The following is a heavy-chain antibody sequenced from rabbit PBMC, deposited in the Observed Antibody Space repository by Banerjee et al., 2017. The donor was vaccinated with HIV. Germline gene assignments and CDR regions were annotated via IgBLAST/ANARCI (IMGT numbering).Heavy chain of an antibody. V-gene: IGHV1S40*01. CDR2: IYVGSADNT. CDR3: ARDISDHLNL. Sequence: ACIYVGSADNTYYASWAKGRFTISKPSSTTVTLQMTSLTAADTATYFCARDISDHLNLWGQGTLVTVS. J-gene: IGHJ4*01.